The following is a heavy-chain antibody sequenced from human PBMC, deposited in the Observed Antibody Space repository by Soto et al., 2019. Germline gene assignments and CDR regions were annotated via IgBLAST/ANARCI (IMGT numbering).Heavy chain of an antibody. Sequence: SETLSLTCTVSGGSISSSSYYWGWIRQPPGKGLESIGSMYYTGSTYYSPSLKSRITISLDTSKNHFSLKLSSVTAADTAGYYCGGLLGSVTMVRVKPWGQGALVTV. D-gene: IGHD3-10*01. V-gene: IGHV4-39*02. CDR2: MYYTGST. J-gene: IGHJ5*02. CDR3: GGLLGSVTMVRVKP. CDR1: GGSISSSSYY.